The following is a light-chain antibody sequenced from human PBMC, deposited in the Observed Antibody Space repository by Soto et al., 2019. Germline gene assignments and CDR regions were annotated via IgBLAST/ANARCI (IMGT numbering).Light chain of an antibody. J-gene: IGKJ4*01. Sequence: DIQMTQSPSSVSASVGDRVTITCRASQGMSSWFAWYQQKPGKATKLLIYAASSFQSGVPSRFSGSGSGTDFALTISSLQAEDFGTYCGQQAKRFPLTFEGGTKVEIK. V-gene: IGKV1D-12*01. CDR3: QQAKRFPLT. CDR2: AAS. CDR1: QGMSSW.